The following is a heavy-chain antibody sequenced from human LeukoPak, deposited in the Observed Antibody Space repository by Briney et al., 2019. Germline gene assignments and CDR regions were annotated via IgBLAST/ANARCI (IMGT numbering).Heavy chain of an antibody. CDR2: INHSGST. Sequence: SETLSLTCAVYGGSFSGYYWSWIRQPPGKGLEWIGEINHSGSTNYNPSLKSRVTISVDTYKNQFSLKLSSVTAADTAVYYCARARTWVASAPYDYWGEGTLVTVSS. J-gene: IGHJ4*02. CDR1: GGSFSGYY. CDR3: ARARTWVASAPYDY. D-gene: IGHD1-1*01. V-gene: IGHV4-34*01.